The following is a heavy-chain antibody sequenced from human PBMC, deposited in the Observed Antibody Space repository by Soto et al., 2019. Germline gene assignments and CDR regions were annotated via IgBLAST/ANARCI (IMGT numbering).Heavy chain of an antibody. Sequence: EVLLLESGGGLVQPGGSLKLSCAASGFTFVSYAMTWVRQAPGKGLEWVSTISVSGTYTYYADSVEGRFTISRDNSKNTLYLQMNGPRAEDTAVYYCAKTAGITMVRGVLDSWGQGTLVTVSS. CDR2: ISVSGTYT. J-gene: IGHJ4*02. CDR3: AKTAGITMVRGVLDS. CDR1: GFTFVSYA. D-gene: IGHD3-10*01. V-gene: IGHV3-23*01.